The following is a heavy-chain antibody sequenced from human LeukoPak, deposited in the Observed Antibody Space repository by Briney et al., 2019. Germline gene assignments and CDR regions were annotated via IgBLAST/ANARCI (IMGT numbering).Heavy chain of an antibody. J-gene: IGHJ3*02. CDR1: GVSISSYY. CDR3: ARATYYYDSSGYYSRGFLAFDI. CDR2: IYYSGST. V-gene: IGHV4-59*01. D-gene: IGHD3-22*01. Sequence: SETLSLTCTVSGVSISSYYWSWIRQPPGKGLEWIGYIYYSGSTNYNPSLKSRVTISVDTSKNQFSLKLSPVTAADTAVYYCARATYYYDSSGYYSRGFLAFDIWGQGTMVTVSS.